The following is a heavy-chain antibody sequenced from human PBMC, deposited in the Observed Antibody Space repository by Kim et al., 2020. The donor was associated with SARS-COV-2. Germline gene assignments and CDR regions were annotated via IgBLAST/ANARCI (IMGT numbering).Heavy chain of an antibody. Sequence: GGSLRLSCTASGFTFRGYGMHWVRQAPGKGLEWVAVMSCDGSNEYYGDSVRGRFTISRDNSKNTLDLQMNSLRGEDTAVYYCANGFGGWFDRSGHAYGMDVWGQGTTVTLSS. V-gene: IGHV3-30*18. CDR3: ANGFGGWFDRSGHAYGMDV. D-gene: IGHD3-22*01. J-gene: IGHJ6*02. CDR1: GFTFRGYG. CDR2: MSCDGSNE.